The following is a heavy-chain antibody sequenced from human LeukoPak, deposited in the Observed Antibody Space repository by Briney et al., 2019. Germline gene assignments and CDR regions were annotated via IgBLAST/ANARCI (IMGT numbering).Heavy chain of an antibody. CDR2: INHSGST. CDR3: ARVYSSSSLYYYYYMDV. CDR1: GGSFSGYY. J-gene: IGHJ6*03. Sequence: SETLSLTCAVYGGSFSGYYCSWIRQPPGKGLEWIGEINHSGSTNYNPSLKSRVIISVDASKNQFSLKLSSVTAADTAVYYCARVYSSSSLYYYYYMDVWGKGTTVTVSS. V-gene: IGHV4-34*01. D-gene: IGHD6-6*01.